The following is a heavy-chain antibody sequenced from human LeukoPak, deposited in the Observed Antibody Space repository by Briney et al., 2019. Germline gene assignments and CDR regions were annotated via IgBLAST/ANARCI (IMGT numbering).Heavy chain of an antibody. V-gene: IGHV3-23*01. J-gene: IGHJ4*02. CDR3: AKDVGGYYFTYWSGCFDH. Sequence: GGSLRLSCAASGFTLSSYAMSWVRQAPGKGLEWVSAISGSGGSTYYADSVKGRFTISRDNSKNTLDLEMNSLRAEDTAVYYCAKDVGGYYFTYWSGCFDHWGQGTLVTVSS. D-gene: IGHD3-10*01. CDR1: GFTLSSYA. CDR2: ISGSGGST.